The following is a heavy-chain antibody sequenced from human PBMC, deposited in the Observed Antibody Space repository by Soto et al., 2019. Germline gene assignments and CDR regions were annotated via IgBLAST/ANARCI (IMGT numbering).Heavy chain of an antibody. CDR3: ARDRFESSGYSYGSHWFDP. V-gene: IGHV3-30-3*01. CDR1: GFTFSSYA. CDR2: ISYDGSNK. D-gene: IGHD5-18*01. J-gene: IGHJ5*02. Sequence: LSLTCAASGFTFSSYAMHWVRQAPGKGLEWVAVISYDGSNKYYADSVKGRFTISRDNSKNTRYLQMNSLRAEDTAVYYCARDRFESSGYSYGSHWFDPWGQGTLVTVSS.